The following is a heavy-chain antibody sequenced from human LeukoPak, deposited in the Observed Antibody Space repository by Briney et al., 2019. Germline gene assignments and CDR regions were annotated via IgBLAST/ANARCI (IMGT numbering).Heavy chain of an antibody. CDR1: GGSFSGYY. D-gene: IGHD6-19*01. Sequence: SETLSLTCAVYGGSFSGYYWSWIRRPPGKGLEWIGEINHSGSTNYNPSLKSRVTISVDTSKNQFSLKLSSVTAADTAVYYCARTPDDSSGWSYYYGMDVWGQGTTVTVSS. V-gene: IGHV4-34*01. CDR2: INHSGST. J-gene: IGHJ6*02. CDR3: ARTPDDSSGWSYYYGMDV.